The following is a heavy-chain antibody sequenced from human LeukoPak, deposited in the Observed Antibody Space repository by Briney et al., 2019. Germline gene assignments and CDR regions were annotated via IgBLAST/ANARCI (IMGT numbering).Heavy chain of an antibody. V-gene: IGHV3-30*02. CDR2: IRYDGSEK. D-gene: IGHD1-14*01. CDR1: GFTFRDYG. J-gene: IGHJ4*02. CDR3: AKETLRYYYEN. Sequence: PGGSLRLSCAASGFTFRDYGMDWVRQAPGKGLEWVAFIRYDGSEKYYGDSVKGRFTISRDNSKNTLYLQMNSLRAEDTAVYYCAKETLRYYYENWGQGTLVTVSS.